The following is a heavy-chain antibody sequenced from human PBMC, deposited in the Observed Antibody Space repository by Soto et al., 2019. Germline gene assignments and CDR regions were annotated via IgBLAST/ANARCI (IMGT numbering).Heavy chain of an antibody. J-gene: IGHJ4*02. CDR1: GYTFTSYY. Sequence: QVQLVQSGAEVKKPGASVKVSCKASGYTFTSYYMHWVRQAPGQGLEWMGIINPSGSTSYAQKFQGRVNITRDTSTSTVYMELSSLRSGDTAVYYCARVYCSGGSCYSIDYWGQGTLVTVSS. CDR2: INPSGST. CDR3: ARVYCSGGSCYSIDY. D-gene: IGHD2-15*01. V-gene: IGHV1-46*03.